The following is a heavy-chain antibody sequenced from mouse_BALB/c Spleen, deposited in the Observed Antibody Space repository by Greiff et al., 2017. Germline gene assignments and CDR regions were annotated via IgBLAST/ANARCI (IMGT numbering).Heavy chain of an antibody. CDR1: GYTFTSYW. D-gene: IGHD1-1*01. Sequence: QVQLQQPGAELVKPGASVKLSCKASGYTFTSYWMHWVKQRPGQGLEWIGEINPSNGRTNYNEKFKSKATLTVDKSSSTAYMQLSSLTSEDSAVYYCARSVYPYYAMDYWGQGTSVTVSS. J-gene: IGHJ4*01. V-gene: IGHV1S81*02. CDR3: ARSVYPYYAMDY. CDR2: INPSNGRT.